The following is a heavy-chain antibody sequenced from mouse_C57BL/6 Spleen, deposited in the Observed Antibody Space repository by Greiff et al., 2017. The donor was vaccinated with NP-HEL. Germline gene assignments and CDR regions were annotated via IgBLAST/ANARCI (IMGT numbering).Heavy chain of an antibody. V-gene: IGHV1-82*01. Sequence: VQLQQSGPELVKPGASVKISCKASGYAFSSSWMNWVKPRPGKGLEWIGRIYPGDGDTNYNGKFKGKATLTADKSSSTAYMQLSSLTSEDSAVYFCARSDDGYSWFAYWGQGTLVTVSA. CDR1: GYAFSSSW. D-gene: IGHD2-3*01. CDR3: ARSDDGYSWFAY. J-gene: IGHJ3*01. CDR2: IYPGDGDT.